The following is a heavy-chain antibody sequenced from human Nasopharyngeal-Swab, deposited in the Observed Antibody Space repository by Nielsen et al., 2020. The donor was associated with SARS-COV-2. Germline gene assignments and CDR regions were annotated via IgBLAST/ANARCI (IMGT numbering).Heavy chain of an antibody. CDR3: ARASRGWS. Sequence: GESLKISCAASGFTFDKYEMNWVRQAPGKGLERVSYISTYGATKHYADSVRGRFTIPRDNAKKSLYLQMNILRAEDTAVYYCARASRGWSWGQGTLVTVSP. J-gene: IGHJ5*02. CDR1: GFTFDKYE. D-gene: IGHD6-19*01. CDR2: ISTYGATK. V-gene: IGHV3-48*03.